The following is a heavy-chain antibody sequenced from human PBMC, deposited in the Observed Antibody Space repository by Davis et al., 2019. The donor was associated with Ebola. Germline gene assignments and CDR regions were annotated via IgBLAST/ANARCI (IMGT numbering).Heavy chain of an antibody. Sequence: GGSLRLSCAASGFTFSSYSMNWVRQAPGKGLEWVSSISSSSSYIYYADPVKGRFTISRDNAKNSLYLQMNSLRAEDTAVYYCARDRGSPLRTRGHDYWGQGTLVTVSS. CDR2: ISSSSSYI. D-gene: IGHD3-16*01. V-gene: IGHV3-21*01. CDR1: GFTFSSYS. CDR3: ARDRGSPLRTRGHDY. J-gene: IGHJ4*02.